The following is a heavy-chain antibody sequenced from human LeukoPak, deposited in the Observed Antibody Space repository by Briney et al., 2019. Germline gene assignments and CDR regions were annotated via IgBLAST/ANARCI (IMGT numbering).Heavy chain of an antibody. D-gene: IGHD2-2*01. J-gene: IGHJ6*03. Sequence: ASVKVSCKASGYSFIGYYMHWVRQAPGQGLEWMGRINPSNGGTNYANDFKGRVTMTRDTSISTAYMELSTLRSDDTAVYFCARVDYSSSQPNMDVWGKGTTVTVS. CDR2: INPSNGGT. V-gene: IGHV1-2*06. CDR3: ARVDYSSSQPNMDV. CDR1: GYSFIGYY.